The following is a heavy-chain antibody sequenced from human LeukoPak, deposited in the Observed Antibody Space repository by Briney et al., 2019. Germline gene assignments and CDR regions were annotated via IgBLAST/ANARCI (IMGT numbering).Heavy chain of an antibody. D-gene: IGHD6-13*01. V-gene: IGHV4-38-2*01. Sequence: SETLSLTCAVSGYSISSGYYWGWIRQPPGKGLEWIGSIYHSGSTNYNPSLKSRVTISVDTSKNQFSLKLSSVTAADTAVYYCARRGSSWYDWSANWFDPWGQGTLVTVSS. CDR2: IYHSGST. J-gene: IGHJ5*02. CDR3: ARRGSSWYDWSANWFDP. CDR1: GYSISSGYY.